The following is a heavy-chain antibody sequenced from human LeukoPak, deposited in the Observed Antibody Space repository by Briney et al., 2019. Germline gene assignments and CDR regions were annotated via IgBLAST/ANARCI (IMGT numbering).Heavy chain of an antibody. CDR2: LSASGANT. D-gene: IGHD2/OR15-2a*01. Sequence: VSLTRSCSGSGFSFCTFAMSWLRQAPGQGLVWFLVLSASGANTYYADSVRVRFTISRDNSKNIVDLRGHSLNAEAMAIYYSAKDFLRSNFCFDYWGEGTLRSVS. V-gene: IGHV3-23*01. J-gene: IGHJ4*02. CDR3: AKDFLRSNFCFDY. CDR1: GFSFCTFA.